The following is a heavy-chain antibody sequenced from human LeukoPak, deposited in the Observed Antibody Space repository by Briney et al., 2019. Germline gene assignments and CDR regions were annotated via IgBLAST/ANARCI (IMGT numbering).Heavy chain of an antibody. CDR3: ATGNYYDSRGYYTFGH. D-gene: IGHD3-22*01. Sequence: AGGSLRLSCAASGFTFSSYAMSWVRQAPGKGLEWVSAISGSGGSTYYADSVKGRFTISRDNSKNTLYLQMNSLRAEDTAVYYCATGNYYDSRGYYTFGHWGQGTLVTVSS. CDR2: ISGSGGST. V-gene: IGHV3-23*01. J-gene: IGHJ1*01. CDR1: GFTFSSYA.